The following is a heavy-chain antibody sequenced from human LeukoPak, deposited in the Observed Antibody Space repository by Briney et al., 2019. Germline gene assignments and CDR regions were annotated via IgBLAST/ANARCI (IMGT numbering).Heavy chain of an antibody. CDR3: TTDLLVGATQNYHYYAMDV. Sequence: GGSLRLSCAAYGVTFSNAWMSWVRQAPGKGLEWVGRIKSKTDGGTTDYAATVKGRFTISRDDSKTMLYLQLNSLKSADTAVYYCTTDLLVGATQNYHYYAMDVWGQGTTVTVSS. V-gene: IGHV3-15*01. D-gene: IGHD1-26*01. J-gene: IGHJ6*02. CDR2: IKSKTDGGTT. CDR1: GVTFSNAW.